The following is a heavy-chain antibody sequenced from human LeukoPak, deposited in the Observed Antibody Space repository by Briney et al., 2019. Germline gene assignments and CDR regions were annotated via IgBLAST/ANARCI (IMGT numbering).Heavy chain of an antibody. CDR3: ARGGVDYYGSGTYYLMYYFDY. CDR2: ISGSGGGT. V-gene: IGHV3-23*01. D-gene: IGHD3-10*01. J-gene: IGHJ4*02. CDR1: GFTFSNLA. Sequence: PGGSLRLSCAASGFTFSNLAMGWVRQAPGKGLAWVSGISGSGGGTYYVDSVKGRFTISRDDPHNTLYLQMNSLRAEDTAVYFCARGGVDYYGSGTYYLMYYFDYWGQGALVTVSS.